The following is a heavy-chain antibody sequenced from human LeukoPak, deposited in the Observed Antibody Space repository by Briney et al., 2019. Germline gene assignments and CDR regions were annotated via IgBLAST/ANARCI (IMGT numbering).Heavy chain of an antibody. CDR3: ARDLFDSSFYYNLDY. CDR1: GFTFSSYS. Sequence: PGGSLRLSCAASGFTFSSYSMNWVRQAPGKGLEWVSYISSSSSTIYYADSVKGRFTISRDNAKNSLYLQMNSLRAEDTAVYYCARDLFDSSFYYNLDYWGQGTLVTVSS. CDR2: ISSSSSTI. J-gene: IGHJ4*02. D-gene: IGHD3-22*01. V-gene: IGHV3-48*04.